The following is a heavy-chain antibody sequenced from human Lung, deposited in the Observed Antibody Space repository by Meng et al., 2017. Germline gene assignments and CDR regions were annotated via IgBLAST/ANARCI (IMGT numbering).Heavy chain of an antibody. Sequence: ALVKVSCKASGYTLTSYAINWLRQAPGQGLQWMGWIDTKTGNPTYVPGFTGRLVFSLDTSVSTAYLQISGLKADDTAVYYCTRDGYSDCSRTSCFDSWGQGTLVTVSS. CDR2: IDTKTGNP. D-gene: IGHD2-2*01. J-gene: IGHJ4*02. CDR3: TRDGYSDCSRTSCFDS. V-gene: IGHV7-4-1*02. CDR1: GYTLTSYA.